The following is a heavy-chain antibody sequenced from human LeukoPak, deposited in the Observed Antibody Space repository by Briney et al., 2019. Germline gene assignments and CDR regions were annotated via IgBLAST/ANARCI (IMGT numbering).Heavy chain of an antibody. CDR1: GFTFSSYW. Sequence: GGSLRLSCAASGFTFSSYWMTWVRQAPGKGLEWVANLTPDGSDKYYVDSVKGRFTISRDNAKNSLYLQMNSLRAEDTAVYYCARDAYTSASDSWGQGTLVAVPS. D-gene: IGHD3-16*01. V-gene: IGHV3-7*01. J-gene: IGHJ5*01. CDR2: LTPDGSDK. CDR3: ARDAYTSASDS.